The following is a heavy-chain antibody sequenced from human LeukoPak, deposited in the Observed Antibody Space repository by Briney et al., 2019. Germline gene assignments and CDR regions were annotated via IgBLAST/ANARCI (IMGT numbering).Heavy chain of an antibody. CDR1: GFTFSSYG. D-gene: IGHD1-7*01. CDR3: AKDRAGTTSNAFDI. V-gene: IGHV3-30*02. Sequence: GGSLRLSCAASGFTFSSYGMHWVRQAPGKGLEWVAFIRYDGSNKYYADSVKGRFTISRDNSKNTLYLQMNSLRAEDTAVYYCAKDRAGTTSNAFDIWGQGTMVTVSS. CDR2: IRYDGSNK. J-gene: IGHJ3*02.